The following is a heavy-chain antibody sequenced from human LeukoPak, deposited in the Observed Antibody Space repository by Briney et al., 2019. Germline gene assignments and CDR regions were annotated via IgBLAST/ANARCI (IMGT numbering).Heavy chain of an antibody. CDR3: ARGHNDCSSTSCYSLVDP. Sequence: SQTLSLTCTVSGGSISSGGYYWSWIRQHPGKGLEWIGYIYYSGSTYYNPSLKSRVTISVDTSKNQFSLKLISVTAADTAVYYCARGHNDCSSTSCYSLVDPWGQGTLVTVSS. CDR1: GGSISSGGYY. D-gene: IGHD2-2*01. J-gene: IGHJ5*02. CDR2: IYYSGST. V-gene: IGHV4-31*03.